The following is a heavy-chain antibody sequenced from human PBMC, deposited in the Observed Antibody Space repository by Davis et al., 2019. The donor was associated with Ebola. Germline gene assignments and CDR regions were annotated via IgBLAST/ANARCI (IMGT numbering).Heavy chain of an antibody. CDR2: ISTNSVDT. J-gene: IGHJ4*02. CDR1: GYTFTGYY. CDR3: ARGGLELDY. V-gene: IGHV1-2*06. D-gene: IGHD1-7*01. Sequence: ASVKVSCKASGYTFTGYYLHWVRQAPGQGLEWMGRISTNSVDTVYAQKFQGRVTMTRDTSITTAYMELSRLRSDDTAVYYCARGGLELDYWGQGTLVTVSS.